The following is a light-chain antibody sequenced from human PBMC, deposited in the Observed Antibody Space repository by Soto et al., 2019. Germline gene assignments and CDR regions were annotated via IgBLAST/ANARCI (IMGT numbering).Light chain of an antibody. CDR2: EVT. Sequence: QSVLAQPASVSGSPGQSITISCTGTSSDVGGYNYVSWYQQYPGKAPQLIIYEVTKRPSGVPDRFSGSKSGNTASLTVSGLQAEDEADYYCSSYAATNNYVFGSGTKVTVL. CDR3: SSYAATNNYV. V-gene: IGLV2-8*01. J-gene: IGLJ1*01. CDR1: SSDVGGYNY.